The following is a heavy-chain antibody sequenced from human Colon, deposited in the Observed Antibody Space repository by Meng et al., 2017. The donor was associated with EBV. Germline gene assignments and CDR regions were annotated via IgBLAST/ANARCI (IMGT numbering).Heavy chain of an antibody. CDR2: INAGNGNT. Sequence: QVQLVQSGAEVKKPGASVNISCKTSGYTFTSYAMHWVRQAPGQGLEWMGWINAGNGNTKYSQKFQGRVTVATDTSASTVYMELSSLTSEDTALYYCARGWSRDGYNTPDYWGQGTLVNVSS. CDR3: ARGWSRDGYNTPDY. D-gene: IGHD5-24*01. J-gene: IGHJ4*02. CDR1: GYTFTSYA. V-gene: IGHV1-3*01.